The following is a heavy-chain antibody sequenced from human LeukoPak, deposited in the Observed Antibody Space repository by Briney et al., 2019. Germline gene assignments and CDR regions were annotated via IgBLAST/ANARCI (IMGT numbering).Heavy chain of an antibody. J-gene: IGHJ3*02. CDR1: GFTFSSYA. CDR3: ARPYDSSGKGGAFDI. Sequence: GSLRLSCAASGFTFSSYAMSWVRQAPGKGLEWIGEINHSGSTNYNPSLKSRVTISVDTSKNQFSLKLSSVTAADTAVYYCARPYDSSGKGGAFDIWGQGAMVTVSS. D-gene: IGHD3-22*01. V-gene: IGHV4-34*01. CDR2: INHSGST.